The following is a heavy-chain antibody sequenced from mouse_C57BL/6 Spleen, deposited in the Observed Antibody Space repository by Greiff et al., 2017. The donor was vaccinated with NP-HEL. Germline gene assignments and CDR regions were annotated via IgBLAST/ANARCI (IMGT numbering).Heavy chain of an antibody. D-gene: IGHD1-1*01. V-gene: IGHV5-9-1*02. CDR3: TRDYGSRYAMDY. CDR1: GFTFSSYA. J-gene: IGHJ4*01. Sequence: EVQGVESGEGLVKPGGSLKPSCAASGFTFSSYAMSWVRQTPEKRLEWVAYISSGGDYIYYADTVKGRFTISRDNARNTLYLQMSSLKSEDTAMYYCTRDYGSRYAMDYWGQGTSVTVSS. CDR2: ISSGGDYI.